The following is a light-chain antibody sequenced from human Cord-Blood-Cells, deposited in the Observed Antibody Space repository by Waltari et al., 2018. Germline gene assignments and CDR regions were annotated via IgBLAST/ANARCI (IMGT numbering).Light chain of an antibody. CDR2: DVS. CDR1: SSDVGGYNY. CDR3: SSYTSSSTLV. V-gene: IGLV2-14*01. J-gene: IGLJ1*01. Sequence: QSALTQPASVSGSPGQSITIPCTGTSSDVGGYNYVSWYQQHPGKDPKLMIYDVSNRPSGVFNRFSGSKSGNTASLTISGLQAEDEADYYCSSYTSSSTLVFGTGTKVTVL.